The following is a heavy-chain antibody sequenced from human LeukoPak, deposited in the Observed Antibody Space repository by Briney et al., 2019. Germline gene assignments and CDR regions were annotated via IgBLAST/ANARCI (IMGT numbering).Heavy chain of an antibody. J-gene: IGHJ4*02. D-gene: IGHD6-13*01. Sequence: GGSLRLSCAASGFSFSTYGMHWVRQAPGKGLEWVAVISYDGSNKYYADSVKGRFTISRDNSKNTLYLQMNSLRAEDTAVYYCARESAWQQLVFVPDYWGQGTLVTVSS. CDR2: ISYDGSNK. CDR1: GFSFSTYG. CDR3: ARESAWQQLVFVPDY. V-gene: IGHV3-30*03.